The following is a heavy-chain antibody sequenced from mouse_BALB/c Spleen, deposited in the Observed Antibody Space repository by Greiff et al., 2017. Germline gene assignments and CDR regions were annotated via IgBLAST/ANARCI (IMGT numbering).Heavy chain of an antibody. V-gene: IGHV5-6-5*01. D-gene: IGHD1-1*01. CDR1: GFTFSSYA. CDR2: ISSGGST. Sequence: EGQLVESGGGLVKPGGSLKLSCAASGFTFSSYAMSWVRQTPEKRLEWVASISSGGSTYYPDSVKGRFTISRDNARNILYLQMSSLRSEDTAMYYCARLRYFDYWGQGTTLTVSS. J-gene: IGHJ2*01. CDR3: ARLRYFDY.